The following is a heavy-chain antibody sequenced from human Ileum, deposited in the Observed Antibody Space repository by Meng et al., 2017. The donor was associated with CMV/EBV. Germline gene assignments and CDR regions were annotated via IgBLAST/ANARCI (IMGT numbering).Heavy chain of an antibody. D-gene: IGHD2/OR15-2a*01. CDR1: GFSFSGYS. Sequence: GESLKISCAASGFSFSGYSMIWVRQAPGKGLEWVSYISLSGPTIYYADSVKGRFNISRDNAKNLLFLQMNSLRAEDTAVYYCATTPPPSVMIWGQGTTVTVSS. J-gene: IGHJ6*02. CDR3: ATTPPPSVMI. CDR2: ISLSGPTI. V-gene: IGHV3-48*04.